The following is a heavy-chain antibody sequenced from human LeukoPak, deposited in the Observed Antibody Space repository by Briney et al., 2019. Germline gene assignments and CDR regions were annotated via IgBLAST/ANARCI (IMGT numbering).Heavy chain of an antibody. V-gene: IGHV4-59*08. CDR1: GGAISSYY. CDR2: MFYSGTT. J-gene: IGHJ3*02. D-gene: IGHD2-15*01. CDR3: ARGRGEVVVAAWDVFDI. Sequence: SETLSLTCTVSGGAISSYYWSWIRQPPGQGLEWIAYMFYSGTTNYNPSLRSRVTISLDTSKNQFSLRLSSVTTADTAVYYCARGRGEVVVAAWDVFDIWGQGTMVTVSS.